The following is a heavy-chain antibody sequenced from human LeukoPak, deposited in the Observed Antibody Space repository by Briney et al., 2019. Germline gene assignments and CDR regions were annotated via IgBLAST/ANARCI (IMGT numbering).Heavy chain of an antibody. CDR3: AREMATITSYYYYYMDV. CDR1: GYTFTSYG. CDR2: ISAYNGNT. J-gene: IGHJ6*03. D-gene: IGHD5-24*01. Sequence: GASVKVSCKASGYTFTSYGISWVRQAPGQGLEWMGWISAYNGNTNYAQKLQGRVTMTTDTSTSTAYMELRSLRSDDTAVYYCAREMATITSYYYYYMDVWGKGTTVTVSS. V-gene: IGHV1-18*01.